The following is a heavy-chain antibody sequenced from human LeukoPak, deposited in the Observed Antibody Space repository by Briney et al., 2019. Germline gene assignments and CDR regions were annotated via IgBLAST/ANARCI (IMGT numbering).Heavy chain of an antibody. D-gene: IGHD6-13*01. CDR3: AGAGYSSSWYRSGAVGAFDI. CDR1: GGSISSYY. CDR2: IYYSGST. V-gene: IGHV4-59*08. Sequence: SETLSLTCTVSGGSISSYYWSWIRQPPGKGLEWIGYIYYSGSTNYNPSLKSRVTISVDTSKNQFSLKLSSVTAADTAVYYCAGAGYSSSWYRSGAVGAFDIWGQGTMVTVSS. J-gene: IGHJ3*02.